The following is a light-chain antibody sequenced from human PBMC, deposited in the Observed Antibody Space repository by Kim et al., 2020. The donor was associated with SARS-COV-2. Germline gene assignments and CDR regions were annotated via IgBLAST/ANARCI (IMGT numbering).Light chain of an antibody. J-gene: IGLJ3*02. CDR1: NIGSKS. CDR2: YDS. Sequence: PGKTARITCGGNNIGSKSVHWYQQKPGQAPVLVIYYDSDRPSGIPERFSGSNSGNTATLTISRVEAGDEADYYCQVWDSSSDHFWVFGGGTKLTVL. CDR3: QVWDSSSDHFWV. V-gene: IGLV3-21*04.